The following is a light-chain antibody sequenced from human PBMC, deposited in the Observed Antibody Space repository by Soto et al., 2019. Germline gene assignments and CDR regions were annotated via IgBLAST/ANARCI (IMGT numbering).Light chain of an antibody. CDR3: QHYGTSPPLT. CDR2: GAS. V-gene: IGKV3-20*01. Sequence: EIVLTQSPGTLSLSPGDRATLSCRASQSVGSNYLAWYQQKPGQAPRLVLYGASIRAMGIPDRFSGSGAGTDFTLTISRLEPEDFAVYYCQHYGTSPPLTFGGGTKVEIK. CDR1: QSVGSNY. J-gene: IGKJ4*01.